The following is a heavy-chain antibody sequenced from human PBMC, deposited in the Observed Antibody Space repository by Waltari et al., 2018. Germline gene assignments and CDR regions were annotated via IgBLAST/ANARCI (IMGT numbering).Heavy chain of an antibody. CDR2: LDPQDGHV. CDR3: HLTGRNIVVMAGNSPSVYSYIDV. CDR1: GYTFAGFS. J-gene: IGHJ6*03. D-gene: IGHD2-15*01. Sequence: QVQVVQSGAEVKKPGASVKVSCKVSGYTFAGFSIHCVRRAPGKDLEWMGRLDPQDGHVVHAKDFQGRVTMTQDSSTDTAYMELSSLRPEDTTLYYCHLTGRNIVVMAGNSPSVYSYIDVWGRGTTVTVSS. V-gene: IGHV1-24*01.